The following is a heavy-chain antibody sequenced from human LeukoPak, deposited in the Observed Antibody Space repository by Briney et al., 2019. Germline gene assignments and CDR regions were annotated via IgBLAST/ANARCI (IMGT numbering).Heavy chain of an antibody. D-gene: IGHD5-18*01. Sequence: MTGGSLRLSCAASGFTFSSYSMNWVRQAPGKGLEWVSSISSSSSCIYYADSVKGRFTISRDNAKNSLYLQMNSLRAEDTAVYYCARGGRDTAMVDYWGQGTLVTVSS. V-gene: IGHV3-21*01. CDR2: ISSSSSCI. J-gene: IGHJ4*02. CDR1: GFTFSSYS. CDR3: ARGGRDTAMVDY.